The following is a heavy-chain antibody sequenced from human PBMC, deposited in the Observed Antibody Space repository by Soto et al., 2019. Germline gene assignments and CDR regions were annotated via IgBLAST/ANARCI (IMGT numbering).Heavy chain of an antibody. D-gene: IGHD2-15*01. V-gene: IGHV1-18*01. J-gene: IGHJ4*02. CDR1: GYTFTSYG. Sequence: QVQLVQSGAEVKKPGASVKVSCKASGYTFTSYGISWVRQAPGQGLEWMGWISAYNGNTNYAQKLQGRVTMTTDTTKSKAYMEVKSLGAGDTAVDYLSKDSLYCRCGSCYLTGTTVIDYWGQGTLVTVSS. CDR2: ISAYNGNT. CDR3: SKDSLYCRCGSCYLTGTTVIDY.